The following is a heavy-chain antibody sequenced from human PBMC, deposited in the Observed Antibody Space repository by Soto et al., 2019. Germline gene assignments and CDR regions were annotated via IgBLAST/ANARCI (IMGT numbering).Heavy chain of an antibody. V-gene: IGHV1-18*01. J-gene: IGHJ5*02. Sequence: GASVKVSSKASSYTFTSYGFSWVRQAPGQGLEWMGWITAYNGNTKYAQKWQGRVTMTTDTSTSTAYMELRSLRSDDTAVYYCAREGPNHRLSWGQGTLVTVSS. D-gene: IGHD3-16*02. CDR2: ITAYNGNT. CDR1: SYTFTSYG. CDR3: AREGPNHRLS.